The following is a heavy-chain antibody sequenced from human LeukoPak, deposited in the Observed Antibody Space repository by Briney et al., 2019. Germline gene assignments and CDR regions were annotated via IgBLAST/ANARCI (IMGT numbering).Heavy chain of an antibody. CDR1: GFTFSSYS. J-gene: IGHJ5*02. Sequence: PGGSLRLSCAASGFTFSSYSMNWVRQAPGKGLEWVSSISSSSSYIYYADSVKGRFTISRDNAKNSLYLQMNSLRAEDTAVYYCASLDVDTVMVEGGHWFDPWGQGTLVTVSS. V-gene: IGHV3-21*01. CDR2: ISSSSSYI. D-gene: IGHD5-18*01. CDR3: ASLDVDTVMVEGGHWFDP.